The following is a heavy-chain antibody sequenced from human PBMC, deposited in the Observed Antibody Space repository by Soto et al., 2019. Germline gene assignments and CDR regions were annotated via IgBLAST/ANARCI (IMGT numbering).Heavy chain of an antibody. D-gene: IGHD6-13*01. CDR3: ARDLYKVLYSSSCDLGPFDI. V-gene: IGHV1-69*08. Sequence: QVQLVQSGAEVKKPGSSVKVSCKASGGTLSSYTISWVRQAPGPGLEWMGRIIPILGITNYAQKFQGRVTFTAATSTNTGYMELRCLRAEDTTVYHLARDLYKVLYSSSCDLGPFDIWVHGTMVPVFS. CDR2: IIPILGIT. CDR1: GGTLSSYT. J-gene: IGHJ3*02.